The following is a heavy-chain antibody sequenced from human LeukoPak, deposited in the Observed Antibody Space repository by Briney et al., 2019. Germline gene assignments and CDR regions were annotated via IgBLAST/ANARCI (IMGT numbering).Heavy chain of an antibody. CDR3: ARAYYCGTATCHACFDY. CDR2: IDYSGNT. D-gene: IGHD2-2*01. CDR1: GGSISSSTYY. J-gene: IGHJ4*02. Sequence: SETLSLTCTVSGGSISSSTYYWGWIRQPPGKGLEWIGNIDYSGNTYYNPSLKSRVTISVDTSRNQFSLKLTSMTAADTAVYSCARAYYCGTATCHACFDYWGQGTLVTVSS. V-gene: IGHV4-39*01.